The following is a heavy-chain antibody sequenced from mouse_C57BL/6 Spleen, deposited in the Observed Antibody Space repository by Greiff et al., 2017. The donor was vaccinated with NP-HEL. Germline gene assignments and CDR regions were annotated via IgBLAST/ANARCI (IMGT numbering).Heavy chain of an antibody. CDR2: IDPSDSYT. CDR1: GYTFPSYW. J-gene: IGHJ1*03. D-gene: IGHD1-1*01. CDR3: ARYYGSSYEWYFDV. Sequence: QVQLQQPGAELVMPGASVKLSCKASGYTFPSYWMHWVKQRPGQGLEWIGEIDPSDSYTNYNQKFKGKSTLTVDKSSSTAYMQLSSLTSEDSAVYYCARYYGSSYEWYFDVWGTGTTVTVSS. V-gene: IGHV1-69*01.